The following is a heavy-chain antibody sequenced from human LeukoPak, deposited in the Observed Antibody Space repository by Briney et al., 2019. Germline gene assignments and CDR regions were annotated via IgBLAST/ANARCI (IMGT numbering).Heavy chain of an antibody. V-gene: IGHV3-21*01. CDR2: ISSGSDYI. CDR3: ARYHLPFSFDI. Sequence: GGSLRLSCAASGFTFSTSNINWVRQAPGKGLEWVSAISSGSDYIYYADSVKGRFTISRDNAQNSVYLQMGGLRAEDTAVYYCARYHLPFSFDIWGQGTLVTVSS. D-gene: IGHD2-2*01. J-gene: IGHJ3*02. CDR1: GFTFSTSN.